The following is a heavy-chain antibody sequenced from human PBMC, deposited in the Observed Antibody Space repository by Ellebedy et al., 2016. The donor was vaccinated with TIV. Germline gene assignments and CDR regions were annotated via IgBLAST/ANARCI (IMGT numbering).Heavy chain of an antibody. Sequence: GGSLRLXXAASGFTFSSYAMSWVRQAPGKGLEWASTVTSTGDGTHYADSIMGRFSISRDNSKNLVFLQMNSLRAEDTAIYFCAKGRTVLTLTGYQPIHYFDSWGRGTLVTVSS. CDR2: VTSTGDGT. J-gene: IGHJ4*02. D-gene: IGHD3-9*01. CDR1: GFTFSSYA. CDR3: AKGRTVLTLTGYQPIHYFDS. V-gene: IGHV3-23*01.